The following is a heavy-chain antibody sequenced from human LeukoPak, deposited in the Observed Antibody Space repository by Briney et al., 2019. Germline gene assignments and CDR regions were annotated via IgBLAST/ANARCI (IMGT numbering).Heavy chain of an antibody. CDR1: GFKFDDYV. CDR3: AKDSPWRYYDSRGFYYSGYFDY. D-gene: IGHD3-22*01. V-gene: IGHV3-43*02. J-gene: IGHJ4*02. Sequence: PGGSLRLSCEASGFKFDDYVMHWVRQAPGKGLEWVSQMSGDGGTTYYADSVKGRFTISRDNSKNSLFLQMNSLRTEDTALYYCAKDSPWRYYDSRGFYYSGYFDYWGQGTLVTVSS. CDR2: MSGDGGTT.